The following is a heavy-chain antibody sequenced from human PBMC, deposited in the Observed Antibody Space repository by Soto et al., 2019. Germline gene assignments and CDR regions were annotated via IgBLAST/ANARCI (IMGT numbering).Heavy chain of an antibody. V-gene: IGHV4-34*01. CDR1: GGSFSGYY. D-gene: IGHD3-3*01. CDR2: INHSGTT. Sequence: SETLSLTCAVYGGSFSGYYWSWIRQPPGRGLEWIGEINHSGTTNNNPSLKSRVTISVDTSKNQFSLKVSSVTAADTAVYYCARDPRGFWSGYYYYGMDVWGQGTTVTVSS. J-gene: IGHJ6*02. CDR3: ARDPRGFWSGYYYYGMDV.